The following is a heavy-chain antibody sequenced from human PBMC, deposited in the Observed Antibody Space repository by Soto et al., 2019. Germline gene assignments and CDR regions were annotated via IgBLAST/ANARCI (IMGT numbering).Heavy chain of an antibody. J-gene: IGHJ4*02. CDR2: VDYSGTA. CDR1: GGSISNFY. Sequence: PSETLSLTCTVSGGSISNFYWSWIRQPPGKGLEWIGYVDYSGTANYNPSLKSRASMSVDTSKNQLSLKVTSVTAADTAMYYCARADTAMTTPFDYWGQGTLVTVSS. D-gene: IGHD5-18*01. V-gene: IGHV4-59*12. CDR3: ARADTAMTTPFDY.